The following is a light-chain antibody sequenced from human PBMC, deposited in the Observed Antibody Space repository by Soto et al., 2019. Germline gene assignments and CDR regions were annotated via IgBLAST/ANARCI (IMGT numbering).Light chain of an antibody. J-gene: IGKJ5*01. CDR1: QSISTY. CDR2: DAS. Sequence: DIQMTQSPSSLSASVGDRVTITCRASQSISTYLNWYQQKPGRAPNLLIFDASTLEKGVPSRFSGRGSGTHFTLTISSLQSEDIATYYCQQYENLPRTLGQGTRLEI. V-gene: IGKV1-33*01. CDR3: QQYENLPRT.